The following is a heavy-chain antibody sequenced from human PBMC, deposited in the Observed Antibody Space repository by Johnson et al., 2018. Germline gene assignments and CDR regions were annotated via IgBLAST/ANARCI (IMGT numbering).Heavy chain of an antibody. CDR3: AKEKGGVIDS. J-gene: IGHJ4*02. CDR1: GFTFDDYT. D-gene: IGHD3-16*01. CDR2: ITYDGGST. V-gene: IGHV3-43*01. Sequence: VQLVESGGVVVQPGGSLRLSCAASGFTFDDYTMHWFRQAPGKGLDWVSLITYDGGSTFYADSVKGRIAISRDNRKNSLSLQMNSLKTEDTALYYCAKEKGGVIDSWGQGTLVTVSS.